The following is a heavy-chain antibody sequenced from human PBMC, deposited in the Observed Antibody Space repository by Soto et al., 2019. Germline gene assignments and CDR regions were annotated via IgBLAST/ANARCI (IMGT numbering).Heavy chain of an antibody. D-gene: IGHD6-19*01. Sequence: GESLKISCKGSGYSFTSCWIGWVRQMPGKGLEWMGIIYPGDSDTRYSPSFQGQVTISADKSISTAYLQWSSLKASDTAMYYCARRGSGQDYYYYGMDVWGQGTTVTVSS. CDR2: IYPGDSDT. CDR1: GYSFTSCW. V-gene: IGHV5-51*01. CDR3: ARRGSGQDYYYYGMDV. J-gene: IGHJ6*02.